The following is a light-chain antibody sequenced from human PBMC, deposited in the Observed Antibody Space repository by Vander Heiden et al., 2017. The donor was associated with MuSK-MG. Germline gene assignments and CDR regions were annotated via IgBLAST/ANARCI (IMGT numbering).Light chain of an antibody. Sequence: DIQLTQSPSFLSASVGDRVTITCRASQGISSYLAWYQQKPGKAPKLLIYAASTLQSGVPSRFSGSGSGTEFTLTIRSLQPEDVATYYCQQLKSYPLTFGQGTRLEIK. J-gene: IGKJ5*01. V-gene: IGKV1-9*01. CDR2: AAS. CDR1: QGISSY. CDR3: QQLKSYPLT.